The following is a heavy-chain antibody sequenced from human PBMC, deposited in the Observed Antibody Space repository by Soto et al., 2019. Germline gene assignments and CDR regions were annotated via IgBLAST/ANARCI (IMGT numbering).Heavy chain of an antibody. CDR1: GYTFTTYG. V-gene: IGHV1-18*01. CDR2: ISTYNGNT. J-gene: IGHJ6*04. CDR3: ARVHCRGGSCYFYSGMNV. D-gene: IGHD2-15*01. Sequence: VKVSCKASGYTFTTYGISWVRQAPGQGLEWMGWISTYNGNTNYAQKLQGRVTVTRDISTSTAYMELRSLRSDDTAVYFCARVHCRGGSCYFYSGMNVWGKGTRVTVPS.